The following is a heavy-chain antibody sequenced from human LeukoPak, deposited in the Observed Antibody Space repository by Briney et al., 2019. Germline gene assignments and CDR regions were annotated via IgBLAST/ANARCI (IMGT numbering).Heavy chain of an antibody. CDR1: GGSISSFGTYY. CDR2: IYGSGYT. J-gene: IGHJ4*01. V-gene: IGHV4-61*03. Sequence: SETLSLTCSVSGGSISSFGTYYWTWMRQHPGKGLEWIGNIYGSGYTNYNPSLKSRVTMSIDTSKNHFSLKLTSVTAADTATYYCARETSLAGFASGLGFNYWGQGILVSVSS. D-gene: IGHD6-19*01. CDR3: ARETSLAGFASGLGFNY.